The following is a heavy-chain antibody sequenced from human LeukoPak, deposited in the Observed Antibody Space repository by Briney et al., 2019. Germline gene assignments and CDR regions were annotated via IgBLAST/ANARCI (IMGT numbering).Heavy chain of an antibody. J-gene: IGHJ4*02. CDR1: GFTFSSYD. CDR2: SGSGGTT. CDR3: AKEVWFGELLSPHYFDY. Sequence: GGSLRLSCAASGFTFSSYDMSWVRHAPGKGLEWVSASGSGGTTYYADSVKGRFTISRDNSKNTLYLQMNSLRAEDTAVYYCAKEVWFGELLSPHYFDYWGQGALVTVSS. V-gene: IGHV3-23*01. D-gene: IGHD3-10*01.